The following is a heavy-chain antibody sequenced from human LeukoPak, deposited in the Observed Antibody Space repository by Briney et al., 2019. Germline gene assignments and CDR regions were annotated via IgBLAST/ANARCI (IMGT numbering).Heavy chain of an antibody. D-gene: IGHD6-13*01. Sequence: GGSLRLSCAASGFTFSSYSMNWVRQAPGEGLEWVSYISSLSGTIYYADSVKGRFTISRDNAKNSLYLQMDSLRAEDTAVYYCARDRGSSSWYRVGDAFDIWGQGTMVTVSS. CDR2: ISSLSGTI. CDR3: ARDRGSSSWYRVGDAFDI. V-gene: IGHV3-48*01. J-gene: IGHJ3*02. CDR1: GFTFSSYS.